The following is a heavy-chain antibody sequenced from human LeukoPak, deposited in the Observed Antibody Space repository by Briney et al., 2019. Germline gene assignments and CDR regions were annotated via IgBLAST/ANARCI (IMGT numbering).Heavy chain of an antibody. V-gene: IGHV3-21*01. CDR1: GFTFSSYS. Sequence: PGGSLRLSCAASGFTFSSYSMNWVRQAPGKGLEWVSSISSSSSYIYYADSVKGRFTISRDNAKNSLYLQMNSLRAEDTAVYYCARIGGDYDSAFDIWGQGTMVTVSS. D-gene: IGHD5-12*01. CDR3: ARIGGDYDSAFDI. CDR2: ISSSSSYI. J-gene: IGHJ3*02.